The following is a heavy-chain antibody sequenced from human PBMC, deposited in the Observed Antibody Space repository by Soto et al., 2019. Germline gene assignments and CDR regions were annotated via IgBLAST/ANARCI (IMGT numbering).Heavy chain of an antibody. V-gene: IGHV1-3*01. J-gene: IGHJ1*01. D-gene: IGHD3-22*01. CDR3: AREDDSSGYYHGNFQH. CDR2: INAGNGNT. CDR1: GYTFTSYA. Sequence: QVQLVQSGAEVKKPGASVKVSCKASGYTFTSYAMHWVRQAPGQRLEWMGWINAGNGNTKYSQKFQGRVTITRDTXAXRAYMELSSLRSEDTAVYYCAREDDSSGYYHGNFQHWGQGTLVTVSS.